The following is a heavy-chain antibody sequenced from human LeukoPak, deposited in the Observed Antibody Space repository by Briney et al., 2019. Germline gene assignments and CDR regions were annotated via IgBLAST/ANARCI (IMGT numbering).Heavy chain of an antibody. CDR2: ISYDGSNK. CDR1: GFTFSSYA. D-gene: IGHD4-17*01. CDR3: ARGPSDYHFDY. Sequence: GGSLSLSCAASGFTFSSYAMHWVRQAPGKGLEWVAVISYDGSNKYYADSVKGRFTISRDNSKNTLYLQMNSLRAEDTAVYYCARGPSDYHFDYWGQGTLVTVSS. V-gene: IGHV3-30*04. J-gene: IGHJ4*02.